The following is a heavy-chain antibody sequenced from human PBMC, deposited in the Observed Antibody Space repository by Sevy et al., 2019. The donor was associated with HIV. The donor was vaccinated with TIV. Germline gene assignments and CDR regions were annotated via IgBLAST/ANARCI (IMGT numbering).Heavy chain of an antibody. CDR1: GFTFSSSA. CDR2: ISSSSSTI. D-gene: IGHD3-3*01. J-gene: IGHJ4*02. Sequence: GGSLRLSCAASGFTFSSSAMTWVRQAPGKGLEWVSYISSSSSTIYYADSVKGRFTISRDNAKNSLYLQMNSLRAEDTAVYYCAGAALTIFGGYYFDYWGQGTLVTVSS. V-gene: IGHV3-48*01. CDR3: AGAALTIFGGYYFDY.